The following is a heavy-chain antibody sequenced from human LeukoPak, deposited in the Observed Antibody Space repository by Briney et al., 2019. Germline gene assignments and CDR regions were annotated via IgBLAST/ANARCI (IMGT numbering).Heavy chain of an antibody. Sequence: ASVKVSCKASGYTFTNFAMNWVRQAPGQGLEWMGWIDTNTGIPTYAQGFTGRFVFSLDTSVSTVYLQISSLQADDAAVYYCARDPGSQRVNRLARRGDYWGQGTLVTVSS. CDR1: GYTFTNFA. J-gene: IGHJ4*02. CDR3: ARDPGSQRVNRLARRGDY. CDR2: IDTNTGIP. V-gene: IGHV7-4-1*02. D-gene: IGHD1-14*01.